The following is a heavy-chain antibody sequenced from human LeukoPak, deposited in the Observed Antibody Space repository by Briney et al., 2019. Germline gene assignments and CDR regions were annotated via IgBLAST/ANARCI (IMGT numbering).Heavy chain of an antibody. CDR2: IWYDGSNK. Sequence: GGSLRLSCAASRFTFSSYGMHWVRQAPGKGLEWVAVIWYDGSNKYYADSVKGRFTISRDNAKNTLYLQMNSLRAEDTAVYYCAKDLAAEYCSGGSCYDTQAFDIWGQGTMVTVSS. CDR3: AKDLAAEYCSGGSCYDTQAFDI. D-gene: IGHD2-15*01. V-gene: IGHV3-33*03. CDR1: RFTFSSYG. J-gene: IGHJ3*02.